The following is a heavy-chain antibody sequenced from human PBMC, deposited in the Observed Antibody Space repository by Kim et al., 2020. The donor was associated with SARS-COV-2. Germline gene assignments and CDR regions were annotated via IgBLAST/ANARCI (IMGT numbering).Heavy chain of an antibody. CDR3: ARVGDSYGYYFDY. CDR2: INHSGST. CDR1: GGSFSGYY. V-gene: IGHV4-34*01. Sequence: SETLSLTCAVYGGSFSGYYWSWIRQPPGKGLEWIGEINHSGSTNYNPSLKSRVTISVDTSKNQFSLKLSSVTAADTAVYYCARVGDSYGYYFDYWGQGTLVTVSS. J-gene: IGHJ4*02. D-gene: IGHD5-18*01.